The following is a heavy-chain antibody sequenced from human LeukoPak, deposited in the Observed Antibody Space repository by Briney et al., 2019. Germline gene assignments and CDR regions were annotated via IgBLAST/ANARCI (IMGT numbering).Heavy chain of an antibody. CDR3: AKVRYYYGSGSYYFDY. J-gene: IGHJ4*02. V-gene: IGHV3-23*01. Sequence: PGGSLRLSCAASGFTFSSYAMSWVRQAPAKGLEWVSASSGSGGSTYYADSVKGRVTISRDNSKNTLYLQMNSLRAEDTAVYYCAKVRYYYGSGSYYFDYWGQGTLVTVSS. CDR2: SSGSGGST. CDR1: GFTFSSYA. D-gene: IGHD3-10*01.